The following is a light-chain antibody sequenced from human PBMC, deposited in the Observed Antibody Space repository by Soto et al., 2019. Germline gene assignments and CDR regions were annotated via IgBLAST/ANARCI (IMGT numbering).Light chain of an antibody. V-gene: IGLV6-57*02. Sequence: NFMLTQPHSVSESPGKTVTISCTGSSGSIASNYVQWYQQRPGSAPTTVIYEDNQRPSGVPDRFSGSIDSSSNSASLTIARRKTEDEADYSCQSYDSSNVVFGGGTKLTVL. CDR2: EDN. CDR1: SGSIASNY. CDR3: QSYDSSNVV. J-gene: IGLJ2*01.